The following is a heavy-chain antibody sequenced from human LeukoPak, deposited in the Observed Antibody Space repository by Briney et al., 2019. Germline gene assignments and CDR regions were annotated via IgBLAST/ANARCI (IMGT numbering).Heavy chain of an antibody. CDR3: ARDQRQWLTPTGEFEY. CDR2: ISWNGGSL. CDR1: GFTFDDYA. D-gene: IGHD6-19*01. Sequence: PGGSLRLSCAASGFTFDDYAMHWVRQAPGKGLEWVSGISWNGGSLGYADSVKGRFTITRDNAKNSLYLQMNSLRAEDTAVYYCARDQRQWLTPTGEFEYWGQGALVTVSS. J-gene: IGHJ4*02. V-gene: IGHV3-9*01.